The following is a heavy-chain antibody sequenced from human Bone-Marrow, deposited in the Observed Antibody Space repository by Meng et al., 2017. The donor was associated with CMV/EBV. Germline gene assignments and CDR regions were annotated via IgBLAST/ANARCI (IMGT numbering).Heavy chain of an antibody. CDR1: GYTFPSYD. CDR2: MNPNSGNT. D-gene: IGHD3-3*01. Sequence: ASVKVSCKASGYTFPSYDINWVRQTTGQGLEWMGWMNPNSGNTGYAQKFQGRVTITRNTSISTAYMELSSLRSEDTAVYYCARMTKTYYDFWSGYSGWYYYGMDVWGQGTTVTVSS. V-gene: IGHV1-8*03. J-gene: IGHJ6*02. CDR3: ARMTKTYYDFWSGYSGWYYYGMDV.